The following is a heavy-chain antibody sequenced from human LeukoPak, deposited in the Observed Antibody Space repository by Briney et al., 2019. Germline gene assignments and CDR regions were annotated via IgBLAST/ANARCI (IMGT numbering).Heavy chain of an antibody. CDR3: PGDGGLERYFDY. CDR1: GFTFGNYW. V-gene: IGHV3-74*01. J-gene: IGHJ4*02. CDR2: INSDGSSR. Sequence: GGSLRLSCAASGFTFGNYWMHWVRQGPGKGLVWVSRINSDGSSRSYADSVKGRVTISRDNAKNTLYLQMNSLRAEDTAVYYCPGDGGLERYFDYWGQGTLVTVSS. D-gene: IGHD1-1*01.